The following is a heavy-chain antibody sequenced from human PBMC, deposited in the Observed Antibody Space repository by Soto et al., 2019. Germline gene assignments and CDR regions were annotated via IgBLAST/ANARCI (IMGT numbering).Heavy chain of an antibody. CDR3: ARDLPHPLIVVVPAATAGMDV. J-gene: IGHJ6*02. CDR1: GFTFNSYG. CDR2: IWYDGSNK. Sequence: GGSLRLSCAASGFTFNSYGMHWVRQAPGKGLEWVAVIWYDGSNKYYADSVKGRFTISRDNSKNTLYLQMNSLRAEDTAVYYCARDLPHPLIVVVPAATAGMDVWGQGTTVTVSS. V-gene: IGHV3-33*01. D-gene: IGHD2-2*01.